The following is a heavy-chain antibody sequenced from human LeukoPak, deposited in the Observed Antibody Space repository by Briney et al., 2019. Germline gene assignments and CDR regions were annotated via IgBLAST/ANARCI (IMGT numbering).Heavy chain of an antibody. CDR3: ARALGSSSDY. V-gene: IGHV3-74*01. CDR2: IDDDWSIT. Sequence: GGSLRLSCAASGFTFSGSWMHWVRQAPGKGLVWVSRIDDDWSITTYADSVKGRFTISRDNAKNTLYLQMNSLGAEDTAVYYCARALGSSSDYWGQGTLVTVSS. D-gene: IGHD1-26*01. CDR1: GFTFSGSW. J-gene: IGHJ4*02.